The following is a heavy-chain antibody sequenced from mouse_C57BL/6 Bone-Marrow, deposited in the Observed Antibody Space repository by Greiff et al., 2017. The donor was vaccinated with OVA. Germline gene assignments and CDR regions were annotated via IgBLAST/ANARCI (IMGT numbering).Heavy chain of an antibody. CDR3: ARWDYYASSYGDWYFDV. CDR1: GYTFTSYG. J-gene: IGHJ1*03. V-gene: IGHV1-81*01. CDR2: IYPRSGNT. D-gene: IGHD1-1*01. Sequence: QVQLKQSGAELARPGASVKLSCKASGYTFTSYGISWVKQRTGQGLEWIGEIYPRSGNTYYNEKFKGKATLTEDKSYSTAYMELRSLTSEDSAVYFWARWDYYASSYGDWYFDVWGTGTTVTVSS.